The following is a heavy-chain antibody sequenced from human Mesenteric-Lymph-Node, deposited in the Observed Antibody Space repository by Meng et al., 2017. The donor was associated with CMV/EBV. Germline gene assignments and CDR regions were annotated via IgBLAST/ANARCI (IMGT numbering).Heavy chain of an antibody. CDR3: ARPLYHYDSGAYYDNWFDP. V-gene: IGHV4-39*01. J-gene: IGHJ5*02. D-gene: IGHD3-22*01. CDR2: ISYSGTT. CDR1: ITSGNY. Sequence: ITSGNYWGWIRQPPGKGLGWIGAISYSGTTYYNTSLESRVTISVDTSRNQLSLGLSSVTAADTAVYFCARPLYHYDSGAYYDNWFDPWGQGTLVTVSS.